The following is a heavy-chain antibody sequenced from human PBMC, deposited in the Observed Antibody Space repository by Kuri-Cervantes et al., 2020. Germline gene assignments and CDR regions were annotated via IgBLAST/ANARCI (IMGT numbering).Heavy chain of an antibody. CDR3: AKDLDSSGYYLWCFDY. CDR1: GFTFDDYA. D-gene: IGHD3-22*01. Sequence: LSLTCAASGFTFDDYAMHWVRQAPGKGLEWVSGISWNSGSIGYADSVKGRFTISRDNAKNSLYLQMNSLRAEDTALYYCAKDLDSSGYYLWCFDYWGQGTLVTVSS. J-gene: IGHJ4*02. V-gene: IGHV3-9*01. CDR2: ISWNSGSI.